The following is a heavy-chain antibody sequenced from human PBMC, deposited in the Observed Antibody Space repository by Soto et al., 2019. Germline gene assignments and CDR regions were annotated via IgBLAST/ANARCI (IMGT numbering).Heavy chain of an antibody. D-gene: IGHD1-26*01. V-gene: IGHV1-2*02. CDR1: GYTFTTYY. Sequence: ASVKVSCKASGYTFTTYYLHWVRQAPGQDLEWMGWINPNSGMTNSAQKFQGRVTMTRDTSITTAYMELSRLNSDDTAVYYCAREPRSGPGYFDYWGQGTLVTVSS. J-gene: IGHJ4*02. CDR2: INPNSGMT. CDR3: AREPRSGPGYFDY.